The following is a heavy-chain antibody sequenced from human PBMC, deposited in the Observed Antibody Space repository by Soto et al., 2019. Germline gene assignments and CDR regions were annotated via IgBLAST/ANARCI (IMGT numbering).Heavy chain of an antibody. CDR2: INPSGGST. D-gene: IGHD3-22*01. J-gene: IGHJ3*02. V-gene: IGHV1-46*01. CDR3: ASHIEVLEGYYYSAFDI. CDR1: GYTFTSYY. Sequence: ASVKVSCKASGYTFTSYYMHWVRQAPGQGLEWMGIINPSGGSTSYAQKFQGRVTMTRDTSTSTVYMELSSLRSEDTAVYYCASHIEVLEGYYYSAFDIWGQGTMVTVSS.